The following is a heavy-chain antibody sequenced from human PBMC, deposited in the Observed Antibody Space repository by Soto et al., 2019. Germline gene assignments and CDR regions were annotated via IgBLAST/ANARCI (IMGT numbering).Heavy chain of an antibody. CDR3: ARDHPTIFGVVILYYFDY. CDR1: GLTLKIYA. CDR2: ISYDGSNK. Sequence: AACGLTLKIYAIDVARQKTGKGLEWVAVISYDGSNKYYADSVKGRFTISRDNSKNTLYLQMNSLRAEDTAVYYCARDHPTIFGVVILYYFDYWGQGTLVTVSS. V-gene: IGHV3-30-3*01. J-gene: IGHJ4*02. D-gene: IGHD3-3*01.